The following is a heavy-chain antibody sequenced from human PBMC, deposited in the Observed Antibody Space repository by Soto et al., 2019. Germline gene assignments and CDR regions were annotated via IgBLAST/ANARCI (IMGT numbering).Heavy chain of an antibody. CDR1: GDSVSSNSAA. D-gene: IGHD5-12*01. CDR3: ARGLIVATIKYYYYGMEV. Sequence: SQTLSLTCAVSGDSVSSNSAAWNWIRQSPSRGLEWLGRTYYRSKWYNDYAVSVKSRITINPDTSKNQFSLQLNSVTPEDTAVYYCARGLIVATIKYYYYGMEVWGQGTTVTVSS. CDR2: TYYRSKWYN. V-gene: IGHV6-1*01. J-gene: IGHJ6*02.